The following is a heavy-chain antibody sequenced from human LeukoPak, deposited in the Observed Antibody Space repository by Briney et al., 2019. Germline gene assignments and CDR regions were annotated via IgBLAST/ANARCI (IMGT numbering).Heavy chain of an antibody. CDR1: GFTFSTCA. Sequence: GGSLRLSCAASGFTFSTCAMTWVRQAPGKGLEWVSAISGSGGSTYYADSVKGRFTISRDNSKNTLYLQMNSLRAEDTAVYYCAKGGGYCSSTSCYAGMVWGQGTLVTVSS. CDR3: AKGGGYCSSTSCYAGMV. CDR2: ISGSGGST. D-gene: IGHD2-2*01. V-gene: IGHV3-23*01. J-gene: IGHJ4*02.